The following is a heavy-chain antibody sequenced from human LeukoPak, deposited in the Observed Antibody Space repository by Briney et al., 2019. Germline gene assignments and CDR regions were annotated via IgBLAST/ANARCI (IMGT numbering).Heavy chain of an antibody. V-gene: IGHV4-34*01. D-gene: IGHD1-14*01. CDR1: GGSFSNYY. CDR2: INHSGSA. J-gene: IGHJ3*01. CDR3: ATHTTDTFNV. Sequence: SETLSLTCAVYGGSFSNYYWSWIRRPPGKGLEWIGEINHSGSANYNPSLKSRVTISVDKSKNQFSLKLTSVTAADTAVYFCATHTTDTFNVWGQGTMVTVSS.